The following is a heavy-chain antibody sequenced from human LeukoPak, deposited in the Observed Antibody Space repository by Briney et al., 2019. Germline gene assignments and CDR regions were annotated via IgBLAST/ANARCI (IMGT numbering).Heavy chain of an antibody. CDR1: GFTFSSYG. D-gene: IGHD6-19*01. V-gene: IGHV3-30*03. CDR3: ARPFFSGRLVRYYYYYYMDV. J-gene: IGHJ6*03. CDR2: ISYDGSNK. Sequence: GGSLRLSCAASGFTFSSYGMHWVRQAPGKGLEWVAVISYDGSNKYYADSVRGRFTISRDNAKNSLYLQMNSLRAEDTAVYYCARPFFSGRLVRYYYYYYMDVWGKGTTVTVSS.